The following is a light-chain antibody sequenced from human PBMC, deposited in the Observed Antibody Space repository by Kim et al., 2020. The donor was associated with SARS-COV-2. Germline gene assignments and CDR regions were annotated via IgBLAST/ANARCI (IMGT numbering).Light chain of an antibody. V-gene: IGKV3-20*01. J-gene: IGKJ4*01. CDR3: QQSGSSPLT. CDR2: GAS. CDR1: QSVSSNN. Sequence: SPGKRATLSCRASQSVSSNNLAWYQQKPGQAPRLLIYGASTRATGIPDRFSGSGSGTDFTLTISRLEPEDFAVYYCQQSGSSPLTFGGGTKVDIK.